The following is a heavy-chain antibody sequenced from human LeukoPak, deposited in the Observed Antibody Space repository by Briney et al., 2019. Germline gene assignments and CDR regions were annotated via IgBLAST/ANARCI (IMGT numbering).Heavy chain of an antibody. D-gene: IGHD3-3*01. CDR2: IKQDGGEK. Sequence: GGSLRLSCAASGFTFSSDWMAWVRQAPGKGLEWVANIKQDGGEKFYLVPVKGRFTISRDNSRNSLYLQMNSLRAEDTAVYYCARVSAEWLLSYWGQGTLVTVSS. CDR1: GFTFSSDW. V-gene: IGHV3-7*01. CDR3: ARVSAEWLLSY. J-gene: IGHJ4*02.